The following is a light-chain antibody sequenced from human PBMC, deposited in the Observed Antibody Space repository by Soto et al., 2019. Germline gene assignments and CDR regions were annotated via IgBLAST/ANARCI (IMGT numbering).Light chain of an antibody. CDR2: KAS. CDR1: QGISSW. V-gene: IGKV1-5*03. Sequence: DIQMTPSPSTPSASVGGRSTITCRARQGISSWLAWYQQKPGKAPKLLIYKASSLESGVPSRFSGSGSGTEFTLTISSLQPDDFASYYCQQYNSYPTFGQGTKVEIK. J-gene: IGKJ1*01. CDR3: QQYNSYPT.